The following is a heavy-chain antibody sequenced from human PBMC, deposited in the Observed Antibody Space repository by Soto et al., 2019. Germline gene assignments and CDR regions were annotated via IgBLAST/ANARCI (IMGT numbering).Heavy chain of an antibody. Sequence: QVQLQESGPGLLKPSETLSLTCSVSGGSVSDKTYYWSWIRQPPGKRLEWIGYAYYSGTTNYNPSLQSRVTILVDLSKNRFSLRLSSVTTADTALYYCAGTTALPNTLRSSYFFDYWGQGTLVTVSS. CDR2: AYYSGTT. V-gene: IGHV4-61*01. D-gene: IGHD4-17*01. CDR1: GGSVSDKTYY. J-gene: IGHJ4*02. CDR3: AGTTALPNTLRSSYFFDY.